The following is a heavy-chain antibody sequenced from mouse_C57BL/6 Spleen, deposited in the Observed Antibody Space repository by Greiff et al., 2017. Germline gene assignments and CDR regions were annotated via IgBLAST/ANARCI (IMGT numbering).Heavy chain of an antibody. CDR2: IHPNSGST. Sequence: QVQLQQPGAELVKPGASVKLSCKASGYTFTSYWMHWVKQRPGQGLEWIGMIHPNSGSTNYNEKFKSKATLTVDKSSSTAYMQLSSLTSEDSAVYYCAREGYYDYDGYYFDDWGQGTTLTVSS. D-gene: IGHD2-4*01. CDR3: AREGYYDYDGYYFDD. J-gene: IGHJ2*01. V-gene: IGHV1-64*01. CDR1: GYTFTSYW.